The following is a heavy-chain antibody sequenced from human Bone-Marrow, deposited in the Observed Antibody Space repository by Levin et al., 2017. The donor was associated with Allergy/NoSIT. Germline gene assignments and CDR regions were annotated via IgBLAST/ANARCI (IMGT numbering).Heavy chain of an antibody. V-gene: IGHV3-7*01. J-gene: IGHJ6*02. Sequence: HPGGSLRLSCAASGFTFSRYWMSWVRQAPGKGLEWVANIKEDGGAAYYVDSVKGRLTISRDNAKNSLYLQMNSLRAEDTAVYYCASRTLHITASGWGWGIDVWGQGTTVVVSS. CDR1: GFTFSRYW. D-gene: IGHD6-13*01. CDR3: ASRTLHITASGWGWGIDV. CDR2: IKEDGGAA.